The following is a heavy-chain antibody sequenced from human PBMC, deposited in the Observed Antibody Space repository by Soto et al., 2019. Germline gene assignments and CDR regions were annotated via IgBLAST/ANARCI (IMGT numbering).Heavy chain of an antibody. Sequence: GGSLRLSCAASGFTFSSYAMSWVRQAPGKGLEWVSAISGSRGSTYYADSVKGRFTISRANPKNTLYLKMNSLRAEDTAVYYWAKGPSGYDVWSGPSGSGLYLDYWGQGTLVTLSS. J-gene: IGHJ4*02. D-gene: IGHD3-3*01. CDR3: AKGPSGYDVWSGPSGSGLYLDY. V-gene: IGHV3-23*01. CDR1: GFTFSSYA. CDR2: ISGSRGST.